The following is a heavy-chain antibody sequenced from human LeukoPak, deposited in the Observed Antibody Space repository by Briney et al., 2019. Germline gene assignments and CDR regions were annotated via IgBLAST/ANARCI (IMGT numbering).Heavy chain of an antibody. J-gene: IGHJ4*02. CDR3: ASSYESGGNYYSSLGY. Sequence: GGSLRLSCVVSGLTFSSYEMTWVRQAPGKGLEWVSYISTSGSSIYSTDFVKARFTISRDNAKNSLYLQMNSLRAEDTAVYYCASSYESGGNYYSSLGYWGQGTLVTVSS. D-gene: IGHD3-22*01. V-gene: IGHV3-48*03. CDR1: GLTFSSYE. CDR2: ISTSGSSI.